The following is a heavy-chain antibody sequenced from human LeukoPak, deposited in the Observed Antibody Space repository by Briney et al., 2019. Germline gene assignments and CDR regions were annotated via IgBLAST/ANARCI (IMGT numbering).Heavy chain of an antibody. CDR3: ARVTGYTIEDYFDY. Sequence: SETLSLTCTVSGGSISSYYWSWIRQPAGKGLESIGHISTSGSTNYNPSLKSRVTISVKTSKNQFSLKLRSVTAADTAVYYCARVTGYTIEDYFDYWGQGTLVTVSS. J-gene: IGHJ4*02. V-gene: IGHV4-4*07. CDR1: GGSISSYY. CDR2: ISTSGST. D-gene: IGHD3-9*01.